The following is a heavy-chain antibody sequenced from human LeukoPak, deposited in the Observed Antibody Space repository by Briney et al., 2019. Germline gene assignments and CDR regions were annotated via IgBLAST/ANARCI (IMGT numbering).Heavy chain of an antibody. CDR2: IDPSDSYT. V-gene: IGHV5-10-1*01. CDR3: ARQLYSGDEAYAY. CDR1: GYIFTSYW. D-gene: IGHD5-12*01. J-gene: IGHJ4*02. Sequence: GESLKISWKASGYIFTSYWINCVSQTPGKGLEWMGRIDPSDSYTKYSPSFQVHVTISADKSISTAYLEWSSLKAADTAMYYCARQLYSGDEAYAYWGQGTLVTVSS.